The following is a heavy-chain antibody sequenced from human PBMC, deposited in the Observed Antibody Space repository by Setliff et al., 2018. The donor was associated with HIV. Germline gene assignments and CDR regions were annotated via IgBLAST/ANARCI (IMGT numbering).Heavy chain of an antibody. Sequence: SETLSLTCAVYGGSFSGYYWSWIRQPPGKGLEWIGEISHSGSTNYNPSLKSRVTMSVDTSKNQFSLRLTSVTAADTAVYFCARSSQYGNLNWFDPWGRGTLVTVSS. CDR1: GGSFSGYY. V-gene: IGHV4-34*01. CDR3: ARSSQYGNLNWFDP. D-gene: IGHD6-6*01. CDR2: ISHSGST. J-gene: IGHJ5*02.